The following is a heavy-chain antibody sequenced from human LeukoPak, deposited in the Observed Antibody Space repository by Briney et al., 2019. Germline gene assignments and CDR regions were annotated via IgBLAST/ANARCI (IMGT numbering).Heavy chain of an antibody. D-gene: IGHD3-22*01. Sequence: PGGSLRLSCAASGFTFSSYWMSWVRQGPGKGLEWVGRIKSKTDGGTTDYAAPVKGRFTISRDDSQNTLYLQMNSLKTEDTAVYYCTTEDYADSGYYYRAYWGQGTLVTVSS. CDR2: IKSKTDGGTT. CDR3: TTEDYADSGYYYRAY. V-gene: IGHV3-15*01. CDR1: GFTFSSYW. J-gene: IGHJ4*02.